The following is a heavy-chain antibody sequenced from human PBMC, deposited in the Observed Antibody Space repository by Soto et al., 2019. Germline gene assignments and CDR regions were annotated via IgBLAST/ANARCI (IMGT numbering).Heavy chain of an antibody. CDR3: ARRARPDFYYMDV. V-gene: IGHV3-64*01. J-gene: IGHJ6*03. CDR1: GFTLSGYA. D-gene: IGHD6-6*01. CDR2: ISSNGVGT. Sequence: PGESLKISCAASGFTLSGYAMDWVRQAPGKGLEYVSGISSNGVGTFYANSVQGRFTISRDNSKNTVYLQMGSLRPEDMAVYYCARRARPDFYYMDVWGKGTTVTGLL.